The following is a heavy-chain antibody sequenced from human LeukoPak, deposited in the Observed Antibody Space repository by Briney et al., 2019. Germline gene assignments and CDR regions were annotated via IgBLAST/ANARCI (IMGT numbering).Heavy chain of an antibody. V-gene: IGHV3-21*01. J-gene: IGHJ6*02. CDR3: ARENVLRFLEWLFDGMDV. CDR1: GFTFSSYS. Sequence: GGSLRLSGAASGFTFSSYSMTWVRQAPGKGLEWVSSISSSSSYIYYADSVKGRFTISRDNAKNSLYLQMNSLRAEDTAVYYCARENVLRFLEWLFDGMDVWGQGTTVTVSS. CDR2: ISSSSSYI. D-gene: IGHD3-3*01.